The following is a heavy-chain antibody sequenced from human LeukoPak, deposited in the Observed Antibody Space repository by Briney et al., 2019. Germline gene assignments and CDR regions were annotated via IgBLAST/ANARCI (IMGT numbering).Heavy chain of an antibody. CDR1: GGSVTDYY. CDR3: ARGRTPSIILRADI. V-gene: IGHV4-59*02. J-gene: IGHJ3*02. D-gene: IGHD3-3*01. CDR2: IYYTGT. Sequence: SETLSLTCTVSGGSVTDYYWSWIRQSPGKGLEWIGYIYYTGTSYNPSLKSRVTISADTSKNQFSLKLISVTAADTAVYYCARGRTPSIILRADIWGQGTMVTVSS.